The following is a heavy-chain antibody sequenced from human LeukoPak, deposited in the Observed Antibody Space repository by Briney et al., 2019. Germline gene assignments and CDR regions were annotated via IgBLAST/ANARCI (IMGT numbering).Heavy chain of an antibody. D-gene: IGHD2-21*02. Sequence: SETLSLTCTVSGGSISSGSYYWSWIRQPAGKGLEWIGRIYTSGSTNYNPSLKSRVTMSVDTSKNQFSLKLSSVTAADTAVYYCARDDDRTARGFDIWGQGTMVTVSS. CDR2: IYTSGST. V-gene: IGHV4-61*02. CDR3: ARDDDRTARGFDI. CDR1: GGSISSGSYY. J-gene: IGHJ3*02.